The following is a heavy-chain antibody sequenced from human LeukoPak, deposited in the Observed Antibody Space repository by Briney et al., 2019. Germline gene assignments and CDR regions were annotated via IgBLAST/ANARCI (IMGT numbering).Heavy chain of an antibody. CDR2: SSSSSSYI. D-gene: IGHD6-13*01. Sequence: PVGSLRLSCAPPGFTFTSYSMNRVRQAPGKGLGWVSSSSSSSSYIYYADSVKGRFTISRDNAKNSLYLQMNSLRAEDTAVYYCARWGSSCPFDYWGQGTLVTASS. CDR3: ARWGSSCPFDY. J-gene: IGHJ4*02. CDR1: GFTFTSYS. V-gene: IGHV3-21*01.